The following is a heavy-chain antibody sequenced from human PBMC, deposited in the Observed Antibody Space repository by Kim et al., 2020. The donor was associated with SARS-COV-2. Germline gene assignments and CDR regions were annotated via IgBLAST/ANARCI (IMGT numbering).Heavy chain of an antibody. J-gene: IGHJ4*02. D-gene: IGHD5-18*01. V-gene: IGHV3-23*01. CDR2: T. CDR3: AKEGGQLWYFES. Sequence: TNYTDAVKGRFPIYRDNSRSTLYLEMNSLRTDDTAIYYCAKEGGQLWYFESWGQGALVTVSS.